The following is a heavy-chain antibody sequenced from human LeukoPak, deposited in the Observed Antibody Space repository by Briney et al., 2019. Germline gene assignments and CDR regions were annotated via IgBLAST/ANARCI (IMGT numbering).Heavy chain of an antibody. J-gene: IGHJ4*02. CDR2: MNPNSGNT. CDR3: ARGANRRDGYYLDY. D-gene: IGHD5-24*01. V-gene: IGHV1-8*01. Sequence: GASVKVSCKASVYTFTSYDINWVRQATGQGLEWMGWMNPNSGNTGYAQKFQGRVTMTRNTSISTAYMELSSLRSEDTAVYYCARGANRRDGYYLDYWGQGTLVTVSS. CDR1: VYTFTSYD.